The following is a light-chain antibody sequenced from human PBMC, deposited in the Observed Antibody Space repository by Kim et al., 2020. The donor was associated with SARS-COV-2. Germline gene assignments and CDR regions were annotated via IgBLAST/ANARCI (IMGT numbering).Light chain of an antibody. CDR2: YDN. J-gene: IGLJ2*01. Sequence: SYELTQPPSVSVSPGQTASITCSGDKLGDKHACWYQQKPGQSPGLVIYYDNKRPSGIRERFSGSNSGNTATLTISGTQAMDEADYYCQAWDSGTVVFGGGTQLTVL. V-gene: IGLV3-1*01. CDR3: QAWDSGTVV. CDR1: KLGDKH.